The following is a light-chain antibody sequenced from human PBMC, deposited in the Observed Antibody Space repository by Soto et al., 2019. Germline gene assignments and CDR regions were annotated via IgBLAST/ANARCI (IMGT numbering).Light chain of an antibody. Sequence: QSALTQPRSVSGSPGQSVTIPCAGSSSDIGGYNLVSWYRQYPGEVPKLIIYDVFKRPSGVPDRFSGSKSGNTATLTISGLQGDDEADFYCCSYAGRFIWLFGGGTKLTVL. J-gene: IGLJ3*02. CDR1: SSDIGGYNL. CDR3: CSYAGRFIWL. CDR2: DVF. V-gene: IGLV2-11*01.